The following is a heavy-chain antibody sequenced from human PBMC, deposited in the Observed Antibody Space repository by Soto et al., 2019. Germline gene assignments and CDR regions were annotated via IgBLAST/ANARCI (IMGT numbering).Heavy chain of an antibody. CDR1: GGSISSYY. D-gene: IGHD6-19*01. J-gene: IGHJ6*02. V-gene: IGHV4-59*01. CDR2: IYYSGST. Sequence: QVQLQESGPGLVKPSETLSLTCTVSGGSISSYYWSWIRQPPGKGLEWIGYIYYSGSTNYNPSLKSRVTISVDTSKNQFSLKLSSVTAADTAVYYCARDRSVAGVSHGMDVWGQGTTVTVSS. CDR3: ARDRSVAGVSHGMDV.